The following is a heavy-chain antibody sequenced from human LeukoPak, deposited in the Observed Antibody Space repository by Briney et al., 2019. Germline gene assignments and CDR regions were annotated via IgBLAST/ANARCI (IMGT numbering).Heavy chain of an antibody. CDR3: ARQQGPTYYDYVWGSYHFDY. CDR2: INHSGST. J-gene: IGHJ4*02. Sequence: PSETLSLTCAVYGGSFSGYYWSWIRQPPGKGLEWIGEINHSGSTNYNPSLKSRVTISVDTSKNQFSLKLSSVTAADTAVYYCARQQGPTYYDYVWGSYHFDYWGQGTLVTVSS. D-gene: IGHD3-16*02. V-gene: IGHV4-34*01. CDR1: GGSFSGYY.